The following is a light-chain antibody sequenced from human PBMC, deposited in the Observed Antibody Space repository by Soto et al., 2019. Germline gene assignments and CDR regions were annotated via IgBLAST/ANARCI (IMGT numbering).Light chain of an antibody. Sequence: EIVLTQSPATLSLSPGERATLSCRASQSVSSYLAWYQQKPGQAPRLLIYDASNRATGIPARFSGSGSGTDFTLTISSLEPEDFAVYYCQQRSHWPPLTLGAGTKVDIK. CDR3: QQRSHWPPLT. J-gene: IGKJ4*01. CDR2: DAS. CDR1: QSVSSY. V-gene: IGKV3-11*01.